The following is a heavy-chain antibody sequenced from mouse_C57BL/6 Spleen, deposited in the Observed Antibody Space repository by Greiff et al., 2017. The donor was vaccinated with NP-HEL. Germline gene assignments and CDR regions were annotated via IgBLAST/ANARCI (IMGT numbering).Heavy chain of an antibody. V-gene: IGHV14-1*01. CDR1: GFNIKDYY. D-gene: IGHD1-1*01. Sequence: VQLKESGAELVRPGASVKLSCTASGFNIKDYYMHWVKQRPEQGLEWIGRIDPEDGDTEYAPKFQGKATMTADTSSNTAYLQLSSLTSEDTAVYYCTTPYYYGSSPSWFAYWGQGTLVTVSA. CDR2: IDPEDGDT. CDR3: TTPYYYGSSPSWFAY. J-gene: IGHJ3*01.